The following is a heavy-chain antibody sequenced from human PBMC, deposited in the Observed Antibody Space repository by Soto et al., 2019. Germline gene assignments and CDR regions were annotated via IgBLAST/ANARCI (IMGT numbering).Heavy chain of an antibody. CDR3: AREGSHWTRYYYYGMDV. CDR2: IIPIFGTA. Sequence: SVKVSCKASGGTFSSYAISWVRQAPGQGLEWMGGIIPIFGTANYAQKFQGRVTITADESTSTAYMELSSLRSEDTAVYYCAREGSHWTRYYYYGMDVLGQGTTVTVFS. D-gene: IGHD3-10*01. CDR1: GGTFSSYA. V-gene: IGHV1-69*13. J-gene: IGHJ6*02.